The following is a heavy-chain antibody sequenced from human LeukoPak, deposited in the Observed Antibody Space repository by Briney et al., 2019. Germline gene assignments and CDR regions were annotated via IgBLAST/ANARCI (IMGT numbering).Heavy chain of an antibody. CDR2: INHSGST. J-gene: IGHJ4*02. CDR1: GVSFSSSHYY. Sequence: SETLSLACTFSGVSFSSSHYYWGWIRQPPGKGLEWIGEINHSGSTNYNPSLKSRVTISVDTSKNQFSLKLSSVTAADSAVYYCARGPPTPLGYWGQGTLVTVSS. V-gene: IGHV4-39*07. CDR3: ARGPPTPLGY.